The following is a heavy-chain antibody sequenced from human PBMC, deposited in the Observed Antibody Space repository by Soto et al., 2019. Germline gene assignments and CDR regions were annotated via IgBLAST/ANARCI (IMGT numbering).Heavy chain of an antibody. CDR1: GITFNDYW. CDR2: IKEDGSQK. V-gene: IGHV3-7*01. J-gene: IGHJ4*02. CDR3: GRSNSGWSRFDY. Sequence: EVHLVESGGGLVQPGGSLRLSCVESGITFNDYWMIWVRQAPGKGLEYVADIKEDGSQKNYVDSVKGRFTISRDNAKNSLSLQMNSLRAEDTAMYYCGRSNSGWSRFDYWGQGILVTVSS. D-gene: IGHD6-19*01.